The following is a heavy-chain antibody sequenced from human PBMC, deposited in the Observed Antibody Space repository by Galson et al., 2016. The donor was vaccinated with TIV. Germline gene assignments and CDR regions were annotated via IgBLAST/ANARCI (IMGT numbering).Heavy chain of an antibody. CDR3: ARPPYCGGDCYKYDS. CDR2: INGGNGNT. J-gene: IGHJ4*02. V-gene: IGHV1-3*01. Sequence: SVKVSCKASGYIFTNYPMHWVRQAPGQSLEWMGWINGGNGNTKYSQRFRGRVTITSDTSASTAYMELSSLRSEDSAVYYCARPPYCGGDCYKYDSWGQGTLVTVSS. CDR1: GYIFTNYP. D-gene: IGHD2-21*01.